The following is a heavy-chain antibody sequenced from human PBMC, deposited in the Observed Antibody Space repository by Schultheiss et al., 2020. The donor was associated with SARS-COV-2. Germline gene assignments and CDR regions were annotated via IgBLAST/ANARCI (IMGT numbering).Heavy chain of an antibody. CDR1: GFTFSSYG. CDR3: ARDHAYYDSSFAFDI. D-gene: IGHD3-22*01. J-gene: IGHJ3*02. CDR2: ISYDGSNK. V-gene: IGHV3-30*03. Sequence: GESLKISCAASGFTFSSYGMHWVRQAPGKGLEWVAVISYDGSNKYYADSVKGRFTISRDNSVNTVYLQMNSLRAEDTAVYYCARDHAYYDSSFAFDIWGQGTLVTVSS.